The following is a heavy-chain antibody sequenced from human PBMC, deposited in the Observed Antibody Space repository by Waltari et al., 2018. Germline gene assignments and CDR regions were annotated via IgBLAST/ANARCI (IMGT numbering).Heavy chain of an antibody. CDR1: GGTFSSDT. CDR3: AREGKQQRGYYYYGMDV. J-gene: IGHJ6*02. Sequence: QVQLVQSGAEVKKPGSSVKVSCKASGGTFSSDTISWLREAPGHGLEWLGRIIPILGIANYSQKCQGRVTITADKSTSTAYMELSSLRSEDTAVYYCAREGKQQRGYYYYGMDVWGQGTTVTVSS. D-gene: IGHD6-13*01. CDR2: IIPILGIA. V-gene: IGHV1-69*08.